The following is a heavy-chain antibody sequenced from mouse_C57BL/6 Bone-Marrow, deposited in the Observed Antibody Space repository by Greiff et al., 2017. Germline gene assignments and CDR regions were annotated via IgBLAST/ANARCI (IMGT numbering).Heavy chain of an antibody. V-gene: IGHV14-4*01. CDR3: TNIITTVVGYLDV. CDR2: IDPENGDT. D-gene: IGHD1-1*01. J-gene: IGHJ1*03. CDR1: GFNIKDDY. Sequence: VQLQQSGAELVRPGASVKLSCTASGFNIKDDYMHWVKQRPEQGLEWIGWIDPENGDTEYASKFQGKATITADTSSNTAYLQLSSLTSEDTAVYYCTNIITTVVGYLDVWGTGTTVTVSS.